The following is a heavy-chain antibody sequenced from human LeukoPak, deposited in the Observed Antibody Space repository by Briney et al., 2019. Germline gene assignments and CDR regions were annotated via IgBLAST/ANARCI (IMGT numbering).Heavy chain of an antibody. D-gene: IGHD2-15*01. Sequence: GASVKVSCKVSGYTLTELSMHWVQQAPGKGLEWMGGFDPEDGETIYAQKFQGRVTMTEDTSTDTAYMELSSLRSEDTAVYYCATDGPICSGGSCYSVGAFDIWGQGTMVTVSS. CDR3: ATDGPICSGGSCYSVGAFDI. CDR1: GYTLTELS. J-gene: IGHJ3*02. CDR2: FDPEDGET. V-gene: IGHV1-24*01.